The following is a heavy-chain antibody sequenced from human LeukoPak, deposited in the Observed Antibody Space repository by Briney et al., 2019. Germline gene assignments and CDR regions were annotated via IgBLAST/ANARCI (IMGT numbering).Heavy chain of an antibody. CDR2: IYSDGTT. V-gene: IGHV3-53*01. D-gene: IGHD2-15*01. CDR3: ARDDSFIVVIAATSYYGMDV. CDR1: GFIVSSHY. J-gene: IGHJ6*02. Sequence: PGGSLRLSCAASGFIVSSHYVSWVRQAPVKGLEWVSIIYSDGTTYYADSVKGRFTISRDSSKNTVYLQMDSLRAEDTAVYYCARDDSFIVVIAATSYYGMDVWGQGTTVTVSS.